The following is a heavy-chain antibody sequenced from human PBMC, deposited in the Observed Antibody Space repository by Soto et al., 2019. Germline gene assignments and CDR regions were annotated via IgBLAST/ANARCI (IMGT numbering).Heavy chain of an antibody. J-gene: IGHJ4*02. CDR3: ARDRGFDSSGYYFM. Sequence: VQLVESGGGVVQPGRSLRLSCAASGFTFSSFAMHWVRQAPGKGLEWVAVISYDGGNKYYADSVKGRFTISRDSSKNTLYLQMNSLRPEDTAVYYCARDRGFDSSGYYFMWGQGTLVTVSS. D-gene: IGHD3-22*01. V-gene: IGHV3-30-3*01. CDR1: GFTFSSFA. CDR2: ISYDGGNK.